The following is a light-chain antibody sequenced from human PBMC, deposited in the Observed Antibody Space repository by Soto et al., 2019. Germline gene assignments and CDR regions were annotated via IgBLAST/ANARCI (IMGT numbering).Light chain of an antibody. V-gene: IGKV1-27*01. J-gene: IGKJ4*01. CDR3: QQYGSSPLT. CDR2: SAS. Sequence: QKPGKVPRFLICSASILRSGVPSRFSGSGSGTDFTLTISSLQPEDVATYYGQQYGSSPLTFGGGTKVDIK.